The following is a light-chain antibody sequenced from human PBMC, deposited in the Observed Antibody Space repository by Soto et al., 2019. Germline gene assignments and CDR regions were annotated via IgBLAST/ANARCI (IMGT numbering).Light chain of an antibody. CDR1: QSISSY. Sequence: DIQMTQSPSSLSASVGDRVTITCRASQSISSYLNWYQQKPGKAPKLLIHAASSLQSGVPSRFSGSGSGTDFTLTISSLQPEDFATYYCQQSYNTPPTFGQGTTGDIK. J-gene: IGKJ1*01. CDR3: QQSYNTPPT. V-gene: IGKV1-39*01. CDR2: AAS.